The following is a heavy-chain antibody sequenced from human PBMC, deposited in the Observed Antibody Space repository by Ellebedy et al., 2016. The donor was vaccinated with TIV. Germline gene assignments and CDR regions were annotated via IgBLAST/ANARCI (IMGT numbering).Heavy chain of an antibody. D-gene: IGHD5-24*01. Sequence: ASVKVSCXASGYTFTSYYMHWVRQAPGQGLEWMGIINPSGGSTSYAQKFQGRVTMTRDTSTSTAYMELSSLRSDDTAVYYCAREPRSTGGPWGQGTLVTVSS. V-gene: IGHV1-46*01. CDR1: GYTFTSYY. CDR2: INPSGGST. CDR3: AREPRSTGGP. J-gene: IGHJ5*02.